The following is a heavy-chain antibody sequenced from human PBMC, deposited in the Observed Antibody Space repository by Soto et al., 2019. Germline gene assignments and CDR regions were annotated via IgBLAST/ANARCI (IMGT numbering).Heavy chain of an antibody. D-gene: IGHD2-15*01. CDR3: ARDTPPVDH. V-gene: IGHV1-18*01. J-gene: IGHJ4*02. CDR1: GYTFTNYG. CDR2: ISAYNGNS. Sequence: QVQLVQSGAEVKKPGASVKVSCKASGYTFTNYGISWVRQAPGQGLEWIGWISAYNGNSKYAQKLQGRVTMITDTSARTAYMVLRRLRADVTAAYYCARDTPPVDHWGQGTRVSVSS.